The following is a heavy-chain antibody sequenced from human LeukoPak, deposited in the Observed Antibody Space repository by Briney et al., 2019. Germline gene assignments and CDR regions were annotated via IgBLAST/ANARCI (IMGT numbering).Heavy chain of an antibody. CDR1: GFTFSTYA. Sequence: GGSLRLSCAASGFTFSTYAMSWVRQAPGKGLEWVSDLRGSGTDTYYADSVRGRFTISRDNSKNTLYLQMNSLRAEDTAVYYCARDPSSTVVTPGGDYWGQGTLVTVSS. CDR3: ARDPSSTVVTPGGDY. D-gene: IGHD4-23*01. CDR2: LRGSGTDT. J-gene: IGHJ4*02. V-gene: IGHV3-23*01.